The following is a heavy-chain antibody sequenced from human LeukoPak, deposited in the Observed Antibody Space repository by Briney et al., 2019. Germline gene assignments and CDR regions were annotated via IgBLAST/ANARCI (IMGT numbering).Heavy chain of an antibody. D-gene: IGHD2-2*01. CDR2: ISVYNGNR. V-gene: IGHV1-18*01. CDR1: GYSFTSYG. J-gene: IGHJ3*02. CDR3: ARVQLRSFDI. Sequence: ASVKVSCKASGYSFTSYGFTWVRQAPGQGLEWMGWISVYNGNRKYAQKLQGRVTMTTDPSTSTAYMELRSLRSDDTAVYYCARVQLRSFDIWGQGTMVTVSS.